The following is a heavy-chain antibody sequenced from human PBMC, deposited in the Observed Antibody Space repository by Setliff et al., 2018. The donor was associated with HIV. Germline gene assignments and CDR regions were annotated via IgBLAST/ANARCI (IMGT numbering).Heavy chain of an antibody. J-gene: IGHJ4*02. D-gene: IGHD6-13*01. CDR2: IIPIFGTA. CDR3: ARGVWSSSWGYFDY. Sequence: GASVKVSCKASGGTFSSYAISWVRQAPGQGLEWMGGIIPIFGTANYAQKFQGRVTITTDESTSTAYMELSSLRSEDTAVYYCARGVWSSSWGYFDYWGQGTLVTVSS. V-gene: IGHV1-69*05. CDR1: GGTFSSYA.